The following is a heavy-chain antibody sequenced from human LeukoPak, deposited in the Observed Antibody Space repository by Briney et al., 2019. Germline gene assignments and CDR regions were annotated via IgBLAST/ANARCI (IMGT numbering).Heavy chain of an antibody. CDR3: ASYGYYLSGSARIY. D-gene: IGHD3-10*01. CDR1: GITFSNYW. V-gene: IGHV3-7*01. CDR2: IKPDGSVQ. Sequence: GGSLRLSCAASGITFSNYWMNWVRQTPGKGLEWVANIKPDGSVQSYVDSVKGRFTISRDNAKNSLYLQMNNLRAEDTAVYYCASYGYYLSGSARIYWGQGTLVTVSS. J-gene: IGHJ4*02.